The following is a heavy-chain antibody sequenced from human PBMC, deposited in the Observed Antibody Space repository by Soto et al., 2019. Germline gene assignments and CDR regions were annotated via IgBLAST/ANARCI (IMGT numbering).Heavy chain of an antibody. CDR2: IYWDDDK. V-gene: IGHV2-5*02. D-gene: IGHD3-10*01. J-gene: IGHJ5*02. Sequence: QITLKESGPTLVKPTQTLTLTCTFSGFSLSTSGVGVGWIRQPPGKALEWLALIYWDDDKRYSPSLKSRLTITKDTSKNQVVLTMTNMDPVDTATYYCAHSQLLLWFGELLWRGGWFDPWGQGTLVTVSS. CDR1: GFSLSTSGVG. CDR3: AHSQLLLWFGELLWRGGWFDP.